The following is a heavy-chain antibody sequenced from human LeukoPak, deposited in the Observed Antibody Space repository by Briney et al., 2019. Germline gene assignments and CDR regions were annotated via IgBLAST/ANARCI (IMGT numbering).Heavy chain of an antibody. CDR2: IYYSGST. CDR3: ARHGGVGGYYFDY. CDR1: GGSISSCY. Sequence: SETLSLTCTVSGGSISSCYWSWIRQPPGKGLEWIGYIYYSGSTNYNPSLKSRVTISVDTSKNQFSLKLSSVTAADTAVYYCARHGGVGGYYFDYWGQGTLVTVSS. J-gene: IGHJ4*02. V-gene: IGHV4-59*08. D-gene: IGHD3-3*01.